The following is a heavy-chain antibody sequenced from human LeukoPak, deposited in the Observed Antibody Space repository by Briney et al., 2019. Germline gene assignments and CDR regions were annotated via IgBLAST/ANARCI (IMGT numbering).Heavy chain of an antibody. CDR2: ISGSGGGT. V-gene: IGHV3-23*01. D-gene: IGHD3-10*01. Sequence: PGGPLRLSCAASGFTFSSYAMSWVRQAPGKGLEWVSAISGSGGGTYYADSVKGRFTISRDNSKNTLYLQTNSLRAEDTAVYYCAKDQDYYGSGSPFDYWGQGTLVTVSS. CDR3: AKDQDYYGSGSPFDY. J-gene: IGHJ4*02. CDR1: GFTFSSYA.